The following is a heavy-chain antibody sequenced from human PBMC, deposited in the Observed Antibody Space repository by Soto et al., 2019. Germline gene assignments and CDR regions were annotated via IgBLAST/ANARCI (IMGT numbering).Heavy chain of an antibody. CDR3: ARGTWFNWFDP. D-gene: IGHD3-10*01. Sequence: ASVKVSCKAPGHTLSGNYMRWVRQAPGQGLEWMGWISAYNGNTNYAQKLQGRVTMTTDTSTSTAYMELRSLRSDDTAVYYCARGTWFNWFDPWGQGTLVTVSS. CDR1: GHTLSGNY. V-gene: IGHV1-18*01. J-gene: IGHJ5*02. CDR2: ISAYNGNT.